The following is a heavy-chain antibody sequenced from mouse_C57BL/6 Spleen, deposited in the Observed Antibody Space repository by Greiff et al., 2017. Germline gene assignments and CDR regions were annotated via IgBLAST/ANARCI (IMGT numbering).Heavy chain of an antibody. V-gene: IGHV1-82*01. CDR3: ARSGAYYSNLYAMDY. CDR2: IYPGDGDT. Sequence: QVQLQQSGPELVKPGASVKISCKASGYAFSSSWMNWVKQRPGKGLEWIGRIYPGDGDTNYNGKFKGKATLTADKSSSTAYMQLSSLTSEDSAVYFCARSGAYYSNLYAMDYWGQGTSVTVSS. CDR1: GYAFSSSW. D-gene: IGHD2-5*01. J-gene: IGHJ4*01.